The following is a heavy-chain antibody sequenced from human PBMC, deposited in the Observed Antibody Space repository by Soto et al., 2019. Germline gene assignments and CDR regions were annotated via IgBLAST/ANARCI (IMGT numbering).Heavy chain of an antibody. Sequence: GGSLSLACAASRFTFSSYAMCWVRQAPGKGLEWVSSISVSGGTTYYADSVKGRFTISRDNSKNTLYLQMNSLRAEDTAVYYCAKDGYSTTRNKPLDYWGQGTLVTVSS. CDR1: RFTFSSYA. CDR2: ISVSGGTT. V-gene: IGHV3-23*01. J-gene: IGHJ4*02. D-gene: IGHD2-2*01. CDR3: AKDGYSTTRNKPLDY.